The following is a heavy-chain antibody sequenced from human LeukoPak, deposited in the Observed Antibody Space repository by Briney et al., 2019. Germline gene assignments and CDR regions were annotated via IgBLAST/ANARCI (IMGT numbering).Heavy chain of an antibody. CDR2: ISSSSYI. CDR1: GFTFSSYS. CDR3: ARVSRGSSAGLRY. J-gene: IGHJ4*02. D-gene: IGHD1-26*01. V-gene: IGHV3-21*01. Sequence: GGSLRLSCAASGFTFSSYSMNWVRQAPGKGLEWVSSISSSSYIYYADSVKGRFTIARDNAKNSLYLQMNSLRAEDTAVYYCARVSRGSSAGLRYWGQGTLVTVSS.